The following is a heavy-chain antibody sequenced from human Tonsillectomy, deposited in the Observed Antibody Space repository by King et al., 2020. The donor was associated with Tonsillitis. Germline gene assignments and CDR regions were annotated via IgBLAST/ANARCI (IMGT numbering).Heavy chain of an antibody. V-gene: IGHV3-49*03. J-gene: IGHJ4*02. CDR1: GFTFGDYA. CDR3: AKARYYYDRLGLDY. Sequence: VQLVESGGGLVQPGRSLRLSCTASGFTFGDYAMSRFRQAPGKGLEWVGFIRSKAYGGTTEFAASVKGRFTISRDDSRSIAYLQMNSLKTEDTAVFYCAKARYYYDRLGLDYWGQGTLVTVSS. D-gene: IGHD3-22*01. CDR2: IRSKAYGGTT.